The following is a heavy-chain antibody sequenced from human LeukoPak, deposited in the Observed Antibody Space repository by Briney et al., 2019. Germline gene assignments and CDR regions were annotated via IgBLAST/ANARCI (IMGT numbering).Heavy chain of an antibody. Sequence: GGSLRLSCVASGFTFSNYWMSWVRQAPGKGLEWVANIKQDGSEKYSVDSVKGRFTISRDNAKNSLFLQMNSLRAEDSAVYYCAREDNRSPHPDYWGQGTLVTVSS. CDR3: AREDNRSPHPDY. D-gene: IGHD1-14*01. CDR1: GFTFSNYW. CDR2: IKQDGSEK. V-gene: IGHV3-7*01. J-gene: IGHJ4*02.